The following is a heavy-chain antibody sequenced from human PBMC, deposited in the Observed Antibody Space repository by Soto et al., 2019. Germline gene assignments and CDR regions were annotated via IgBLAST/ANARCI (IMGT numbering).Heavy chain of an antibody. CDR3: ARDFSGPMDY. CDR2: IYPSGGST. J-gene: IGHJ4*02. Sequence: ASVKVSCKASGYTFSSYAMHWVRQAPGQRLEWMGIIYPSGGSTRNAQKFQGRVTMTRDTSTSTVYMELSSLRSEDTAVYYCARDFSGPMDYWGRGTLVTVSS. D-gene: IGHD3-10*01. CDR1: GYTFSSYA. V-gene: IGHV1-46*01.